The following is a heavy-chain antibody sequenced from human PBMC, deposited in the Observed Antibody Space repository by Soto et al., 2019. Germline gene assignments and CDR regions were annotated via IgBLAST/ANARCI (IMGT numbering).Heavy chain of an antibody. CDR2: IYHSGST. D-gene: IGHD6-13*01. CDR3: ARLAAVGTNGGY. Sequence: PSETLSLTCAVSGYSISSGYYWGGIRQPPGKGLEWIGSIYHSGSTYYNPSLKSRVTISVDTSKNQFSLNLSSVTAADTAVYYCARLAAVGTNGGYWGQGALVTVSS. V-gene: IGHV4-38-2*01. CDR1: GYSISSGYY. J-gene: IGHJ4*02.